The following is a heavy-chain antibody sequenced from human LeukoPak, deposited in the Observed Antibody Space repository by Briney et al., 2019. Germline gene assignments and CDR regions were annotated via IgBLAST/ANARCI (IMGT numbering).Heavy chain of an antibody. CDR2: INHSGST. D-gene: IGHD2-15*01. J-gene: IGHJ6*03. Sequence: PSETLSLTCAVYGGSFSSYYWSWIRQPPGKGLEWIGEINHSGSTNYNPSLKSRVTISVDTSKNQFSLKLSSVTAADTAVYYCARGRVCSGGSCYRYYYYYYMYVWGKATTVTVSS. CDR3: ARGRVCSGGSCYRYYYYYYMYV. V-gene: IGHV4-34*01. CDR1: GGSFSSYY.